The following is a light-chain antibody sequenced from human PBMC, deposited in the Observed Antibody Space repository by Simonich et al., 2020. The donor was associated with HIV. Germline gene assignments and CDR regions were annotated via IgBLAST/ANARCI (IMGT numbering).Light chain of an antibody. J-gene: IGKJ4*01. V-gene: IGKV1D-16*01. CDR1: KGISSW. Sequence: DIQMTQSPSSLSASVGDGVTITCRARKGISSWLAWYQQKPGKAPKLLIYKASTLQSGIPSRFSGSGSGTEFTLTISSLQAEDVAVYYCQQYHSTPPTFGGGTRVEIK. CDR3: QQYHSTPPT. CDR2: KAS.